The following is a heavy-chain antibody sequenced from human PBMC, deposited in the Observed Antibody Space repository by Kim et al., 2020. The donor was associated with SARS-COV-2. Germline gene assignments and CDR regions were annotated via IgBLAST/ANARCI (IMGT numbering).Heavy chain of an antibody. D-gene: IGHD3-10*01. CDR1: GFTFSSYG. J-gene: IGHJ6*02. CDR3: ARAFGDLGAYYYYYGMDV. Sequence: GGSLRLSCAASGFTFSSYGMHWVRHAPGKGLEWVAVISYDGSNKYYADSVKGRFTISRDNSKNTLYLQMNSLRAEDTAVYYCARAFGDLGAYYYYYGMDVWGQGTTVTVSS. V-gene: IGHV3-33*05. CDR2: ISYDGSNK.